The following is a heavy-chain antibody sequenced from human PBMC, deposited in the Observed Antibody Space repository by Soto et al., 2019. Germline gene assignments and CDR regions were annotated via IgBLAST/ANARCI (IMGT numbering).Heavy chain of an antibody. D-gene: IGHD6-13*01. CDR3: ARLIGSSWYDYYYYGMDV. Sequence: LSLTCTVSGGSISSSSYYWGWIRQPPGKGLEWIGSIYYSGSTYYNPSLKSRVTISVDTSKNQFSLKLSSVTAADTAVYYCARLIGSSWYDYYYYGMDVWGQGTTVTVSS. J-gene: IGHJ6*02. V-gene: IGHV4-39*01. CDR2: IYYSGST. CDR1: GGSISSSSYY.